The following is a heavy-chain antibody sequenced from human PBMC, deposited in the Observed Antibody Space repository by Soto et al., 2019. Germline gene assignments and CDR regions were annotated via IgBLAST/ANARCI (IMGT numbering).Heavy chain of an antibody. Sequence: SVKVSCKASGGTFSSYAISWVRQAPGQGLEWMGGIIPIFGTANYAQKFQGRVTITADESTSTAYMELSSLRSEDTAVYYCASALIAARGGMYYYGMDVWGQGTTVTVS. CDR2: IIPIFGTA. CDR1: GGTFSSYA. V-gene: IGHV1-69*13. J-gene: IGHJ6*02. CDR3: ASALIAARGGMYYYGMDV. D-gene: IGHD6-25*01.